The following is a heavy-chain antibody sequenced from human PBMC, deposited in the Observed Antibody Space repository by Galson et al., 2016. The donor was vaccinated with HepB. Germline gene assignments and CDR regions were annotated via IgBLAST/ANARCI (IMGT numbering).Heavy chain of an antibody. D-gene: IGHD2-2*02. J-gene: IGHJ4*02. V-gene: IGHV1-3*01. Sequence: SVKVSCKAPGYTFTNYAMHWVRQAPGQRLEWMGWINPGNGDTKYSQKFQGRVTISRDTSASTAYMELRSLISEDTAVYYCAREGSSYTLDYWGQGTLVTVSS. CDR2: INPGNGDT. CDR3: AREGSSYTLDY. CDR1: GYTFTNYA.